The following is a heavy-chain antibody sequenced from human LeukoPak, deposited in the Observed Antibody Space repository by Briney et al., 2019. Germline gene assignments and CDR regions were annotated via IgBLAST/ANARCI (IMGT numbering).Heavy chain of an antibody. D-gene: IGHD1-26*01. V-gene: IGHV3-30-3*01. CDR2: TSYDESDK. CDR1: GFIFSDYA. Sequence: GTSLRLSCAASGFIFSDYALQWVRQAPGQGLDWVAMTSYDESDKYYADSVKGRFTISRDNAKNSLYLQMNSLRAGDTAVYYCTKGVSGGSSWGHDAFDIWGQGTMVTVSS. J-gene: IGHJ3*02. CDR3: TKGVSGGSSWGHDAFDI.